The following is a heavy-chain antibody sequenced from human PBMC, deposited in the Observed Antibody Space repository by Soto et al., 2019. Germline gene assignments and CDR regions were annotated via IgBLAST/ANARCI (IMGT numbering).Heavy chain of an antibody. V-gene: IGHV3-48*02. CDR1: GFTFSSYS. D-gene: IGHD6-19*01. CDR2: ISSSSTTI. J-gene: IGHJ4*02. CDR3: ATGSSGWYDY. Sequence: HPGGSLRLSCAASGFTFSSYSMNWVRLAPGEGLEWVSYISSSSTTIFYSDSVRGRFTISRDSVKNSVHLQISSLRDEDTAVYYCATGSSGWYDYWGQGTPVTVSS.